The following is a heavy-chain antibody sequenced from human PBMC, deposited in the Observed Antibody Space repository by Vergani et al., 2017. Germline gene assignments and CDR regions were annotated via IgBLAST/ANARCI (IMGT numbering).Heavy chain of an antibody. CDR2: ISSSGSTI. CDR1: GFTFSDYY. J-gene: IGHJ4*02. Sequence: QVQLVESGGGLVKPGGSLRLSCAASGFTFSDYYMSWIRQAPGKGLEWVSYISSSGSTIYYADSVKGRFTISRDNAKNSLYLQMNSLRAEDTAVYYCARDLGSYYYDSSGYDGGCDYWGQGTLVTVSS. D-gene: IGHD3-22*01. V-gene: IGHV3-11*01. CDR3: ARDLGSYYYDSSGYDGGCDY.